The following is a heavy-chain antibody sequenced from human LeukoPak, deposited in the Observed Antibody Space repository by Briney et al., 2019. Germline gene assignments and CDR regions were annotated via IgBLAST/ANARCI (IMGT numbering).Heavy chain of an antibody. J-gene: IGHJ5*02. V-gene: IGHV4-4*07. D-gene: IGHD2-2*01. CDR3: ARDSYCSSTSCWRGWFDP. CDR1: GGSISSYY. CDR2: IYTSGST. Sequence: SSETLFPTCTVSGGSISSYYWSWIRQPAGKGLEWIGRIYTSGSTNYNPSLKSRVTMSVDTSKNRFSLKLSSVTAADTAVYYCARDSYCSSTSCWRGWFDPWGQGTLVTVSS.